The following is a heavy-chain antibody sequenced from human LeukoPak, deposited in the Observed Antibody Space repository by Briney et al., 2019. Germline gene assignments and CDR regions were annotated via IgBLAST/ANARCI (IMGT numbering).Heavy chain of an antibody. Sequence: PSETLSLTCTVSGGSISSYYWSWIRRPPGKGLEWIGYIYYSGSTNYNPSLKSRVTISVDTSKNQFSLKLSSVTAADTAVYYCARADGYSGSYYAFDIWGQGTMVTVSS. CDR3: ARADGYSGSYYAFDI. D-gene: IGHD1-26*01. J-gene: IGHJ3*02. V-gene: IGHV4-59*01. CDR1: GGSISSYY. CDR2: IYYSGST.